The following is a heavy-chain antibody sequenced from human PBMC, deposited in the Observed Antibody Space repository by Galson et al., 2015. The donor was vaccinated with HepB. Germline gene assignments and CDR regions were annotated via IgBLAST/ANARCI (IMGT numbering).Heavy chain of an antibody. D-gene: IGHD6-13*01. CDR3: ARDQRRGQQLVRRGDV. V-gene: IGHV1-18*01. J-gene: IGHJ6*02. CDR2: ISAYNGNT. Sequence: SVKVSCKASGYTFTSYGISWVRQAPGQGLEWMGWISAYNGNTNYAQKLQGRVTMTTDTSTSTAYMELRSLRSDDTAVYYCARDQRRGQQLVRRGDVWGQGTTVTVSS. CDR1: GYTFTSYG.